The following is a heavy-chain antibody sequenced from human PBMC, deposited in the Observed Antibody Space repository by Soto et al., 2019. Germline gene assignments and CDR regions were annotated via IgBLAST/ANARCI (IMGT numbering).Heavy chain of an antibody. D-gene: IGHD3-10*01. CDR3: ARALSYNYYYGMDV. CDR1: GFTFSSCS. J-gene: IGHJ6*02. CDR2: ISSSSSYI. V-gene: IGHV3-21*01. Sequence: GGSLRLSCAASGFTFSSCSMNWVRQAQGKGLEWVSSISSSSSYIYYADSVKGRFTISRDNAKNSLYLQMNSLRAEDTAVYYCARALSYNYYYGMDVWGQGTTVTVSS.